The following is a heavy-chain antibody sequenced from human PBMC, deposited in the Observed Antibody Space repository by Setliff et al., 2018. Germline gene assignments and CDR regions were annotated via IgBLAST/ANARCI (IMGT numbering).Heavy chain of an antibody. D-gene: IGHD2-8*01. CDR3: ARDRGGIVLMVYAPQGYWFDP. CDR1: GYTFTSYG. V-gene: IGHV1-18*01. Sequence: ASVKVSCKASGYTFTSYGISWVRQAPGQGLEWMGWISAYNGNTNYAQKLQGRVTMTTDTSTSTAYMELRSLRSDDTAVYYCARDRGGIVLMVYAPQGYWFDPWGQGTLVTVSS. CDR2: ISAYNGNT. J-gene: IGHJ5*02.